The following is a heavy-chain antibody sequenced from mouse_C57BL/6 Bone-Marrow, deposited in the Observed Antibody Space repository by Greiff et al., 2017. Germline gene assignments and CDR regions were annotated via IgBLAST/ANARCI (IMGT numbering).Heavy chain of an antibody. CDR3: ARGWDAAWFAY. CDR2: ISYDGSN. CDR1: GYSITSGYY. J-gene: IGHJ3*01. D-gene: IGHD4-1*01. Sequence: ESGPGLVKPSQSLSLTCSVTGYSITSGYYWNWIRQFPGNKLEWMGYISYDGSNNYNPSLKNRISITRDTSKNQFFLKLNSVTTEDTATYYCARGWDAAWFAYWGQGTLVTVSA. V-gene: IGHV3-6*01.